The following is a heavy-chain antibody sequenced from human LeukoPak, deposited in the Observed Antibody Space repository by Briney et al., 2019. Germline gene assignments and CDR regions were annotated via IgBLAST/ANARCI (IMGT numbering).Heavy chain of an antibody. CDR3: ARDQMVGAIDY. CDR2: IYYSGST. V-gene: IGHV4-31*03. J-gene: IGHJ4*02. D-gene: IGHD1-26*01. Sequence: SETLSLTCTVSGGSISSGGYYWSWIRQHPGKGLEWIGYIYYSGSTYYNPSLKSRVTISVDTSKNQSSLKLSSVTAADTAVYYCARDQMVGAIDYWGQGTLVTVSS. CDR1: GGSISSGGYY.